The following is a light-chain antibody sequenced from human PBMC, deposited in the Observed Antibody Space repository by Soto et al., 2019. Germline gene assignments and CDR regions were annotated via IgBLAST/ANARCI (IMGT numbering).Light chain of an antibody. CDR1: QRVSSY. J-gene: IGKJ4*01. Sequence: EIVLTQSPATLSFSPGERATLSCRASQRVSSYLAWYQQKPGQAPRLLIYDASNRATGIPARFSGSGSGTDFTLTISSLEXEDFAVYYCQQRSNWPPALTFGGGTKVDIK. V-gene: IGKV3-11*01. CDR2: DAS. CDR3: QQRSNWPPALT.